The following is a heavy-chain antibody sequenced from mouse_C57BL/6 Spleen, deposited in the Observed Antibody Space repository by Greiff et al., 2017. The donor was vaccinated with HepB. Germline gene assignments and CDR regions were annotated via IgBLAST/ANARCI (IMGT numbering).Heavy chain of an antibody. V-gene: IGHV1S81*02. Sequence: VQLQQSGAELVKPGASVKISCKASGYAFSSYWMNWVKQRLGQGLEWLAETNPTNGRTYYNEKFKSKATLTVDKSSSTAYMLLSGPTFEDSAVYYCARIKKIVATYVDYWGQGTTLIVSS. J-gene: IGHJ2*01. D-gene: IGHD1-1*01. CDR1: GYAFSSYW. CDR2: TNPTNGRT. CDR3: ARIKKIVATYVDY.